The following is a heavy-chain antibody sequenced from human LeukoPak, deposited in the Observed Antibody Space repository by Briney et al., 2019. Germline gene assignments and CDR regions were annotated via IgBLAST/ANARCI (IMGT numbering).Heavy chain of an antibody. J-gene: IGHJ4*02. D-gene: IGHD4-23*01. Sequence: SETLSLTCAVSGGSISSSSSNCWTWVRQPPGKGLEWIGEIYHSGATNYNPSLKSRATMLLDKSKNQFSLNLNSVTAADTAVYYCARNGGNSDFDYWGQGTLVTVSS. CDR3: ARNGGNSDFDY. CDR1: GGSISSSSSNC. V-gene: IGHV4-4*02. CDR2: IYHSGAT.